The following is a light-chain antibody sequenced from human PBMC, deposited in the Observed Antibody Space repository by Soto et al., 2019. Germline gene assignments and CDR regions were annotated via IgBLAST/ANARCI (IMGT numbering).Light chain of an antibody. CDR2: PAS. V-gene: IGKV3-15*01. CDR1: QSIGTN. J-gene: IGKJ1*01. CDR3: QQFNKWPLT. Sequence: EIVMTQSPATLSLSPGERASLSCRASQSIGTNLAWYQQKPGQAPRLLIYPASTRATGIPVRFSGSGSGTEFTLTISSLQSEDFEVYWCQQFNKWPLTFGQGTKVEIK.